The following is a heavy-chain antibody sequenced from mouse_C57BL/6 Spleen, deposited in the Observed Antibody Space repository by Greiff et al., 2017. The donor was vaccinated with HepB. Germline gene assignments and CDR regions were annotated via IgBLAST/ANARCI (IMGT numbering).Heavy chain of an antibody. Sequence: DVHLVESEGGLVQPGSSMKLSCTASGFTFSDYYMAWVRQVPEKGLEWVANINYDGSSTYYLDSLKSRFIISRDNAKNILYLQMSSLKSEDTATYYCARDFDGDYAMDYWGQGTSVTVSS. D-gene: IGHD2-3*01. J-gene: IGHJ4*01. CDR1: GFTFSDYY. CDR2: INYDGSST. V-gene: IGHV5-16*01. CDR3: ARDFDGDYAMDY.